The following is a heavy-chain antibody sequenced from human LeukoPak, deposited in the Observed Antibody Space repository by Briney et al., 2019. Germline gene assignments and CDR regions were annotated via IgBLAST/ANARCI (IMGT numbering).Heavy chain of an antibody. Sequence: GGSLRLSCAASGFTFTNFWMHWIRQAPGKGLVWLSRINNDGRTGYADSVKGRFTISRDNAKNTVYLQMNRLRAEDTAVYYCARAGYGFDYWGQGTLVTVSS. CDR2: INNDGRT. CDR1: GFTFTNFW. V-gene: IGHV3-74*01. CDR3: ARAGYGFDY. D-gene: IGHD5-12*01. J-gene: IGHJ4*02.